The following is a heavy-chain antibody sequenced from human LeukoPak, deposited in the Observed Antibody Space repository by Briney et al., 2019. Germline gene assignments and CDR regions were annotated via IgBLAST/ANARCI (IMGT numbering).Heavy chain of an antibody. CDR3: ARTLLVGFSIAVHAFDI. Sequence: PSETLSLTCTVSGYSISSGYYWGWIRQPPGKGLEWIGSIYHSGSTYYNPSLKSRVAISVDTSKNQLSLKLSSVTAADTAVYYCARTLLVGFSIAVHAFDIWGQGTTVTVSS. CDR1: GYSISSGYY. D-gene: IGHD6-19*01. J-gene: IGHJ3*02. V-gene: IGHV4-38-2*02. CDR2: IYHSGST.